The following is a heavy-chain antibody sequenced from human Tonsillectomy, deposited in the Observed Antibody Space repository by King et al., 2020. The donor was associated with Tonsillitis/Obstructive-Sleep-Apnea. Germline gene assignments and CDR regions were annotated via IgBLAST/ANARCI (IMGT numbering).Heavy chain of an antibody. J-gene: IGHJ3*02. CDR1: GFTFSSYS. V-gene: IGHV3-48*02. CDR2: ISSSITTI. CDR3: ARDRYRTTGTSPDAFDI. D-gene: IGHD1-1*01. Sequence: VQLVESGGGLVQPGGSLRLSCAASGFTFSSYSMNWVRQAPGKGLEWLSYISSSITTIYYADSVKGRFTISRDNAKNSLYLQMNSLGDEDTAVYYCARDRYRTTGTSPDAFDIWGQGTMVTVSS.